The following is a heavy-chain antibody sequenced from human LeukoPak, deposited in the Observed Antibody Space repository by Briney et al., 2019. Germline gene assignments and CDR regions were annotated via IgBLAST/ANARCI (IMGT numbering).Heavy chain of an antibody. CDR2: IMPLFGTA. J-gene: IGHJ5*02. Sequence: SVKVSCKTSGGTFNNSAVSWVRQAPGQGLEWLGGIMPLFGTAGYAQKFQGRVTITKDESTRTVYLELTSLTSDDTAVYYCARDVHGDYGSGWFDPWGQGTLVSVSS. D-gene: IGHD4-17*01. V-gene: IGHV1-69*05. CDR3: ARDVHGDYGSGWFDP. CDR1: GGTFNNSA.